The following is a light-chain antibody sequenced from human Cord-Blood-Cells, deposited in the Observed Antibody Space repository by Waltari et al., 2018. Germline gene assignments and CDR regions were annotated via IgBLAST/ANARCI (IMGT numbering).Light chain of an antibody. CDR1: SSDVGGYNY. CDR2: DVS. J-gene: IGLJ1*01. Sequence: QSALTQPASVSGYPGQSLTISCTGTSSDVGGYNYVSWYQQHPGKAPKLMIYDVSNRPSGVSNRFSGSKSGNTASLTISGLQAEDEADYYCSSYTSSSTLYVFGTGTKVTVL. V-gene: IGLV2-14*01. CDR3: SSYTSSSTLYV.